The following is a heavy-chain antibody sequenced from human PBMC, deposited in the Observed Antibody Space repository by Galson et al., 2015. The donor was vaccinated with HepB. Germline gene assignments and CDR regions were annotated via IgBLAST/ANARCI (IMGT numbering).Heavy chain of an antibody. Sequence: SLRLSCAASAFTFSSYAMSWVRQAPGEGLEWVSAISVSGGNTYYADSVKGRFTISRDNSKNTLLLQMNSLRAEDTAVYYCATTYCSGGSCLHDGFNIWGQGTMVTVSS. V-gene: IGHV3-23*01. CDR2: ISVSGGNT. CDR3: ATTYCSGGSCLHDGFNI. J-gene: IGHJ3*02. D-gene: IGHD2-15*01. CDR1: AFTFSSYA.